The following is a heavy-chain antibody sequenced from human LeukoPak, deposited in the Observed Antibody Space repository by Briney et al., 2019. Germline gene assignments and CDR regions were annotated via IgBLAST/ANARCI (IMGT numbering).Heavy chain of an antibody. CDR3: ARADMAVVPVFDY. CDR2: ISNTGGTI. D-gene: IGHD6-19*01. V-gene: IGHV3-48*03. J-gene: IGHJ4*02. CDR1: GFNFNSYE. Sequence: GGSLRLSCAASGFNFNSYEMNWVRQAPGKGLEWVSYISNTGGTIYDADSVKGRFTISRDNAKNSLYLQMNSPRAEDTAVYYCARADMAVVPVFDYWGQGTLVTVSS.